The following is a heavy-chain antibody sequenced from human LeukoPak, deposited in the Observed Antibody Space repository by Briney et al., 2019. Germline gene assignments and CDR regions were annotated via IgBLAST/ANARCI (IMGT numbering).Heavy chain of an antibody. D-gene: IGHD2-21*02. CDR1: GYTFTDYC. V-gene: IGHV1-2*02. J-gene: IGHJ6*03. CDR3: ARADIVVVTATAGIYYYYYVDV. Sequence: ASVKVSCKASGYTFTDYCIHWVRQAPGQGLEWMGWINPNSGGTNYAQKFQGRVTMTRDTSISTAYMELSRLRSDDTAVFYCARADIVVVTATAGIYYYYYVDVWGKGTTVTISS. CDR2: INPNSGGT.